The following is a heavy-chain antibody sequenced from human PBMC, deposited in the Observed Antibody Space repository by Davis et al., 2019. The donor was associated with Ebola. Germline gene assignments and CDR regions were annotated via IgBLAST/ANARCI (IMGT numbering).Heavy chain of an antibody. V-gene: IGHV1-46*01. CDR1: GYTFTNYY. J-gene: IGHJ3*02. CDR3: ARTSIVGTTTTASDI. Sequence: ASVKVSCKASGYTFTNYYMHWVRQAPGQGLEWMGMINPNDGRTIYAQKFQGRVTITADESTSTAYMELSSLRSEDTAVYFCARTSIVGTTTTASDIWGQGTLVTVSS. CDR2: INPNDGRT. D-gene: IGHD1-26*01.